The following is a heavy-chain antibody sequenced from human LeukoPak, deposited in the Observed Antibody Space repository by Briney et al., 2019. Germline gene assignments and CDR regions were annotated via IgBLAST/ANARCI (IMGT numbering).Heavy chain of an antibody. J-gene: IGHJ4*02. V-gene: IGHV4-59*08. CDR1: GGSISSYY. D-gene: IGHD4-17*01. CDR2: IYYSGST. CDR3: ARSSIRGDHFDY. Sequence: SETLSLTCTVSGGSISSYYWSWIRQPPGKGLEWIGYIYYSGSTNYNPSLKSRVTISVDTSKNQFSLKLSSVTAADTAVYYCARSSIRGDHFDYWGQGTLVTVSS.